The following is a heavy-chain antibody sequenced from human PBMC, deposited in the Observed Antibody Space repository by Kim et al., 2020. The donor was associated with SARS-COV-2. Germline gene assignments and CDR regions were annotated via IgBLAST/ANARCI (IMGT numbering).Heavy chain of an antibody. D-gene: IGHD5-12*01. Sequence: TNYNPSLKSRVTMSIDTSKNQLSLKLSSVTAADTGVYYCANHSGYDLIFDYWGQGTLVTVSS. V-gene: IGHV4-4*07. CDR2: T. CDR3: ANHSGYDLIFDY. J-gene: IGHJ4*02.